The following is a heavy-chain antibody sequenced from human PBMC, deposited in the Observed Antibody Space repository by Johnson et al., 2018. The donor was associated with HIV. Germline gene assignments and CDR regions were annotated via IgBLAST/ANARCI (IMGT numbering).Heavy chain of an antibody. J-gene: IGHJ3*02. D-gene: IGHD1-14*01. CDR2: ISSSGNSI. CDR3: ARDQGGNHNAFDI. V-gene: IGHV3-48*03. CDR1: GFTFDDYG. Sequence: VQLVESGGGVVRPGGSLRLSCAASGFTFDDYGMSWVRQAPGKGLEWVSFISSSGNSIYHADSVEGRFAISRDNAENSLDLQMNSLRVEDTAVYYCARDQGGNHNAFDIWGQGTVVTVSS.